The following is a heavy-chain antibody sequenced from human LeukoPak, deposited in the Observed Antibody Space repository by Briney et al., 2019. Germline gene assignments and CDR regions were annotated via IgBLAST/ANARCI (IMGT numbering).Heavy chain of an antibody. CDR3: ARDSIAVAGEIDY. CDR2: ISGGGVST. J-gene: IGHJ4*02. V-gene: IGHV3-23*01. CDR1: GFTFNSFA. Sequence: GGSLRLSCAASGFTFNSFAMSWVRQAPGKGLEWVSVISGGGVSTYYADSVKGRFTISRDNAKNTLYLQMNSLRAEDTAVYYCARDSIAVAGEIDYWGQGTLVTVSS. D-gene: IGHD6-19*01.